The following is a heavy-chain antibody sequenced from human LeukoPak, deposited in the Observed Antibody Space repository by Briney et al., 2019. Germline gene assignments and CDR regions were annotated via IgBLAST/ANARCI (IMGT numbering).Heavy chain of an antibody. V-gene: IGHV4-4*02. CDR2: IYHSGST. D-gene: IGHD6-25*01. CDR1: GGSISSSNW. CDR3: ARDSGSYGMDV. J-gene: IGHJ6*02. Sequence: SSETLSLTCAVSGGSISSSNWWSWVRQPPGKGLEWIGEIYHSGSTNYNPSLKSRVTISVDTSKNQFSLKLSSVTAADTAVYYCARDSGSYGMDVWGQGTTVTVSS.